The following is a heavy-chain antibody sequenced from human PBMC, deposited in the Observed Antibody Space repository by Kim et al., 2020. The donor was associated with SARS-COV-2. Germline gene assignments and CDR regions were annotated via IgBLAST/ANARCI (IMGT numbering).Heavy chain of an antibody. CDR1: GYTFTSYG. Sequence: ASVKVSCKASGYTFTSYGISWVRQAPGQGLEWMGWISAYNGNTNYAQKLQGRVTMTTDTSTSTAYMELRSLRSDDTAVYYCSRSYRPVTDWTTVVISGDWGQGTLVTVSS. D-gene: IGHD4-17*01. CDR3: SRSYRPVTDWTTVVISGD. J-gene: IGHJ4*02. V-gene: IGHV1-18*04. CDR2: ISAYNGNT.